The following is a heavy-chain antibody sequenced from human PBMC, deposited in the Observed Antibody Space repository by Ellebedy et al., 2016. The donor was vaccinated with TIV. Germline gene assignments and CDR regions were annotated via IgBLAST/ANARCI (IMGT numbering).Heavy chain of an antibody. CDR2: IQFDGSEE. CDR1: GFIFSDYW. J-gene: IGHJ6*02. CDR3: ARSHGSGTPYTRYYFAMDV. V-gene: IGHV3-7*03. D-gene: IGHD3-10*01. Sequence: GESLKISCAASGFIFSDYWMTWIRQAPGKGLEWVANIQFDGSEEFYVDSVKGRFTISRDNAKNSLYLQMNSLRADDTAIYYCARSHGSGTPYTRYYFAMDVWGQGTTVTVSS.